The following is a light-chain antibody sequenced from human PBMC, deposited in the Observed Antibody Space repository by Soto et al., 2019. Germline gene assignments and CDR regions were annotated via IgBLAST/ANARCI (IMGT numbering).Light chain of an antibody. CDR2: DDN. Sequence: QSVLTQPPSVSAAPGAKVTICCSGRSSNIVGNSVSWYQQRPGTAPKLLIYDDNKRPSGIPDRFSGSKSGTSATLGITGFQTGDEADYYCGSWDSSLSAYVFGTGTKVTVL. CDR1: SSNIVGNS. J-gene: IGLJ1*01. V-gene: IGLV1-51*01. CDR3: GSWDSSLSAYV.